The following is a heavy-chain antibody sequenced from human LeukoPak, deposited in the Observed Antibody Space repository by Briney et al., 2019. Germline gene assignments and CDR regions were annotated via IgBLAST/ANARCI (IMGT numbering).Heavy chain of an antibody. CDR1: GFTFSNYE. D-gene: IGHD3-3*01. Sequence: GGSLRLSCAASGFTFSNYEMNWVRQAPGKGLEWVANIKPDASSKNYGDSVRGRFAISRDNAANSVYLQMNSLRAEDTAVYYCARWDYDYLSGYYLAYWGQGTLVSVSS. CDR2: IKPDASSK. J-gene: IGHJ4*02. V-gene: IGHV3-7*01. CDR3: ARWDYDYLSGYYLAY.